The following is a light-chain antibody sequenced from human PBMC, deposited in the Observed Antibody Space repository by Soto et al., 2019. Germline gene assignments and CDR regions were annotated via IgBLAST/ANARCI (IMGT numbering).Light chain of an antibody. CDR3: SSYTSRSTLV. J-gene: IGLJ3*02. CDR1: NSDVGGYNY. CDR2: EVS. Sequence: QSALTQPASVSGSLGQSITISCTGTNSDVGGYNYVSWYQQRPGKAPKLIISEVSARPSGVSNRFSGSKSGNTASLTISGLQAEDAADYFCSSYTSRSTLVFGVGTNLTVL. V-gene: IGLV2-14*01.